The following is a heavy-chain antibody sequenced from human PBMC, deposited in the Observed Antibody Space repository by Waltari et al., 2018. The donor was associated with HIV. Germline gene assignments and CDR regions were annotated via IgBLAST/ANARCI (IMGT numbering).Heavy chain of an antibody. CDR3: ATQSYSGYDFRSYYYGMDV. V-gene: IGHV3-23*01. CDR2: ISGSGGST. D-gene: IGHD5-12*01. J-gene: IGHJ6*02. Sequence: EVQLLESGGGLVQPGGSLRLSCAASGFTFSSYAMSWVRQAPGKGLEWVSAISGSGGSTYYADSVKGRFTISRDNSKNTLYLQMNSLRAEDTAVYYCATQSYSGYDFRSYYYGMDVWGQGP. CDR1: GFTFSSYA.